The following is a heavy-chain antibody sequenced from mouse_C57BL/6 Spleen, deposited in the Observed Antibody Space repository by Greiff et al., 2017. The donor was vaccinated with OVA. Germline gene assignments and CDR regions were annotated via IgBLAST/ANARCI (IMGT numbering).Heavy chain of an antibody. J-gene: IGHJ4*01. V-gene: IGHV7-3*01. D-gene: IGHD2-10*02. Sequence: VQLKESGGGLVQPGGSLSLSCAASGFTFTDYYMSWVRQPPGKALEWLGFIRNKANGYTTEYSASVKGRFTISRANSQSILYLQMNALGAEDSATYDCARSFHSLVSYWGQGTSVTVSS. CDR2: IRNKANGYTT. CDR3: ARSFHSLVSY. CDR1: GFTFTDYY.